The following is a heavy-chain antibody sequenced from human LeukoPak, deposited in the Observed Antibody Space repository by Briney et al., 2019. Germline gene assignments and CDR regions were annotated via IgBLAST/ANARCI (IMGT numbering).Heavy chain of an antibody. D-gene: IGHD4-11*01. CDR3: ARASTFYSNPVGDYYYYMDV. Sequence: ASVKVSCKASGYTFTGYYMHWVRQAPGQGLEWMGWINPNSGGTNYAQKFQGRVTMTRDTSTSTVYMELSSPRSEDTAVYYCARASTFYSNPVGDYYYYMDVWGKGTTVTVSS. V-gene: IGHV1-2*02. CDR2: INPNSGGT. J-gene: IGHJ6*03. CDR1: GYTFTGYY.